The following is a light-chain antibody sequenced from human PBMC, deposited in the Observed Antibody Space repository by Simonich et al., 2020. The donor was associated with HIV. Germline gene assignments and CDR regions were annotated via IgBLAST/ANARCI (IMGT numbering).Light chain of an antibody. CDR3: QNYHSAPLT. Sequence: DIQMTQSPSPLSASVRDRVTITCRASQGISNHLAWYQQKPGKVPKLLISAASTVQSGVPSRFSGSGSGTDFTLTISSLQPEDVATYYCQNYHSAPLTFGGGTNVEIK. V-gene: IGKV1-27*01. CDR2: AAS. J-gene: IGKJ4*01. CDR1: QGISNH.